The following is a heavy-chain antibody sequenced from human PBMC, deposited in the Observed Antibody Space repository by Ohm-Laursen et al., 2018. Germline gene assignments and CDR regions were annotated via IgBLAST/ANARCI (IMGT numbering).Heavy chain of an antibody. CDR1: GYSFTNYA. J-gene: IGHJ4*02. CDR3: ARVCSQVSCFDY. V-gene: IGHV1-18*01. Sequence: SVKVSCKTSGYSFTNYAIIWVRQAPGQGLEWVGRVTTYHDETNYSQKLKNRVTMTTDSDTKTAYMELRNLRSDDTAVYFCARVCSQVSCFDYWGQGTLVTVSS. CDR2: VTTYHDET. D-gene: IGHD2-15*01.